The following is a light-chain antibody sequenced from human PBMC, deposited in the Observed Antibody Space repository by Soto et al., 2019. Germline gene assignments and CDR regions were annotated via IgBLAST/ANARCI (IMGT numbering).Light chain of an antibody. CDR1: QSISNY. CDR2: TAS. V-gene: IGKV1-39*01. J-gene: IGKJ1*01. CDR3: QQSYYTSWT. Sequence: DIQMTQSPSSLSASVGDRVTITCRASQSISNYLNWYQQKPGKAPKLLIYTASSLQSGVPSRFSGSGSGTDFTLTISSLQPEDFATYFCQQSYYTSWTFGQGTKVDIK.